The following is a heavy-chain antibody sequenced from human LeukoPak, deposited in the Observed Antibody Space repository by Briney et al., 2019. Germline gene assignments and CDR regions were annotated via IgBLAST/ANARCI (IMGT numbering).Heavy chain of an antibody. J-gene: IGHJ4*02. CDR2: IYYSGSS. D-gene: IGHD4-17*01. CDR1: GASININNYY. V-gene: IGHV4-31*03. Sequence: SETLSLTCSVSGASININNYYWSWIRQHRGKGLEWIGYIYYSGSSYYTPSLQSRVRLSVDTSKNQFSLRLSSVTAADTAVYYCARVFYDDLHYFDYWGQGSLVTVSS. CDR3: ARVFYDDLHYFDY.